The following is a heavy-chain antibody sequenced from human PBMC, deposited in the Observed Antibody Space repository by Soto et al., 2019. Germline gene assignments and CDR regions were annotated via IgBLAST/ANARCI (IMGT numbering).Heavy chain of an antibody. V-gene: IGHV3-74*01. Sequence: EVQLVESGGGLVQPGGSLRLSCAASGFSFSNTWMHWVRQAPGKGLVWVSRIKSDGIIASYADSVKGRFTISRDNAKSTLDLQVDSLRVEETAVYYCARDLNDAVASWGQGTLVTVSS. CDR2: IKSDGIIA. J-gene: IGHJ1*01. CDR3: ARDLNDAVAS. CDR1: GFSFSNTW. D-gene: IGHD1-1*01.